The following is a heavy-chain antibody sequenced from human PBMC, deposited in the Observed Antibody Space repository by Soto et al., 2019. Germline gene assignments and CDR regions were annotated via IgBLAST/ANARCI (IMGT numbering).Heavy chain of an antibody. CDR1: GFTFSSYG. CDR2: IWYDGSNK. V-gene: IGHV3-33*01. CDR3: ARDEEVVAAKPYYYGMDV. J-gene: IGHJ6*02. D-gene: IGHD2-15*01. Sequence: PGGSLRLSCAASGFTFSSYGIHWVRQAPGKGLEWVAVIWYDGSNKYYADSVKGRFTISRDNSKNTLYLQMNSLRAEDTAVYYSARDEEVVAAKPYYYGMDVWGQGTTVTVSS.